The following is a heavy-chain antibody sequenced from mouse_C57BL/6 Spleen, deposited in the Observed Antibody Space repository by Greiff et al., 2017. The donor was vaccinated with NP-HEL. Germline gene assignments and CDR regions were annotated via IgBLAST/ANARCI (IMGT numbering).Heavy chain of an antibody. CDR3: ARCRDGSYWYYDV. Sequence: QVQLQQSGAELAKPGASVKLSCKASGYTFTSYWMHWVKQRPGQGLEWIGYINPSSGYTKYNQKFKDKATLTADKSFSTAYMQLSSLTYEDSAVYYCARCRDGSYWYYDVWGTGTTVTVSS. CDR1: GYTFTSYW. V-gene: IGHV1-7*01. D-gene: IGHD2-3*01. J-gene: IGHJ1*03. CDR2: INPSSGYT.